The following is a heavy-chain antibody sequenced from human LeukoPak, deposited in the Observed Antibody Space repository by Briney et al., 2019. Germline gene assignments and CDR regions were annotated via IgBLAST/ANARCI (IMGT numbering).Heavy chain of an antibody. CDR2: IIPIFGTA. D-gene: IGHD3-10*01. J-gene: IGHJ4*02. CDR1: GGTFSNYA. Sequence: SVKVSCKASGGTFSNYAISWVRQAPGQGLEWMGGIIPIFGTANYAEKFRGRVTITADESTSTAYMELSSLRSEDTAVYYCARYSRGYFDYWGQGTLVTVSS. V-gene: IGHV1-69*13. CDR3: ARYSRGYFDY.